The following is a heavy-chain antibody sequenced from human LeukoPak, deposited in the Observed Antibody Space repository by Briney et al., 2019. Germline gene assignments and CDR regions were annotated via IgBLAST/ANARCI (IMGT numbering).Heavy chain of an antibody. D-gene: IGHD5-18*01. J-gene: IGHJ6*02. CDR3: ARAGSYGYSYYGMDV. V-gene: IGHV1-69*13. Sequence: SVKVSCKASGGTFSSYAISWVRQAPGQGLEWMGGIIPIFGATNYAQKFQGRVTITADESTSTAYMELSSLRSEDTAVYYCARAGSYGYSYYGMDVWGQGTTVTVSS. CDR1: GGTFSSYA. CDR2: IIPIFGAT.